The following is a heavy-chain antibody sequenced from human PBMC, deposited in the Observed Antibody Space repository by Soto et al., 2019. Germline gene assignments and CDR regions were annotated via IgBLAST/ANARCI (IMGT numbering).Heavy chain of an antibody. Sequence: PSETLSLTCAVSGGSISTSNWWSWVRQPPGKGLEWIGEVYRTGSSNYNPSLECRLTISVDKSKNQFSLKLTSVTAADTAVYYCARARATIAAAAIFDCWGQGTLVTVSS. CDR1: GGSISTSNW. V-gene: IGHV4-4*02. CDR2: VYRTGSS. D-gene: IGHD6-13*01. J-gene: IGHJ4*02. CDR3: ARARATIAAAAIFDC.